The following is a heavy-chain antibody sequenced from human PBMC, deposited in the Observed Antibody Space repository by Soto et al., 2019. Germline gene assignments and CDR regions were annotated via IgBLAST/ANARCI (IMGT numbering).Heavy chain of an antibody. D-gene: IGHD3-10*01. J-gene: IGHJ4*02. CDR3: ARDYAYNTFDY. CDR1: GFTFSTYA. CDR2: IGASGAGT. Sequence: EVQLLESGGGLVQPGGSLRLSCAASGFTFSTYAMSWVRQAPGKGLEWVSAIGASGAGTYYADSVKGRFTISRDNAKNSLYLQMNSLRAEDTAVYYCARDYAYNTFDYWGQGTLVTVSS. V-gene: IGHV3-23*01.